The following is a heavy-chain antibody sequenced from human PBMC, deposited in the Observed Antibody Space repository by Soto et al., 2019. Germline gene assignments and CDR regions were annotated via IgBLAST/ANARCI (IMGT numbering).Heavy chain of an antibody. D-gene: IGHD3-10*01. J-gene: IGHJ6*02. CDR1: GFTFSSYV. Sequence: PGGSLRLSCAAPGFTFSSYVVHWVRQAPGKGLEWVALISYDGTNKYYADSVKGRFTISRDNSKNTLYLQMNSLRAEDTALYYCAKDVGSFANYYGMDVWGRGTTVTVSS. CDR3: AKDVGSFANYYGMDV. CDR2: ISYDGTNK. V-gene: IGHV3-30*18.